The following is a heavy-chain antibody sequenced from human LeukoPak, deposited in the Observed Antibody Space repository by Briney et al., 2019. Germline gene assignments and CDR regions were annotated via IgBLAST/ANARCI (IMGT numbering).Heavy chain of an antibody. D-gene: IGHD3-3*01. CDR2: IYSGGST. CDR3: ARGTIFGVVIHY. CDR1: GFTVSSNY. V-gene: IGHV3-66*02. J-gene: IGHJ4*02. Sequence: GGSLRLSCAASGFTVSSNYMSWVRQAPGKGLEWVSVIYSGGSTYYADSVKGRFTISRDNSRNTLYLQMNSLRAEDTAVYYCARGTIFGVVIHYWGQGTLVTVSS.